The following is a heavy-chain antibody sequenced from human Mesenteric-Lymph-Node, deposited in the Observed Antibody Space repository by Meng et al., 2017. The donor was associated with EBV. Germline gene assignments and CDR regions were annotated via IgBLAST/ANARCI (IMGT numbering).Heavy chain of an antibody. V-gene: IGHV1-18*01. D-gene: IGHD5-24*01. J-gene: IGHJ4*02. CDR2: ISVFNGDT. Sequence: QGRLVQSGAEVKKPGASVKVSCKAFGYTFASYGISWVRQAPGQGLEWMGWISVFNGDTNYAQNFQGRLTLTTDTSTATAYMELRSLRSDDTAVYYCAREERDTYYFDYWGQGTLVTVSS. CDR3: AREERDTYYFDY. CDR1: GYTFASYG.